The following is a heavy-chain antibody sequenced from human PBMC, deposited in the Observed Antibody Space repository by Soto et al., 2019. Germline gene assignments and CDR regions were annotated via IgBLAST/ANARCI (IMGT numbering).Heavy chain of an antibody. D-gene: IGHD3-3*01. Sequence: PSETLSLTCTVSGGSISSGDYYWSWIRQPPGKGLEWIGYIYYSGSTYYNPSLKSRVTISVDTSKNQFSLKLSSVTAADTAVYYCARVFIRDFWSGYYAFFDYWGQGTLVTVSS. J-gene: IGHJ4*02. CDR1: GGSISSGDYY. CDR2: IYYSGST. CDR3: ARVFIRDFWSGYYAFFDY. V-gene: IGHV4-30-4*01.